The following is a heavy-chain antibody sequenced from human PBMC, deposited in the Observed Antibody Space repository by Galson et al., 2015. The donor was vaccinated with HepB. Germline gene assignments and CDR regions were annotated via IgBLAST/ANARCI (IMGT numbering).Heavy chain of an antibody. V-gene: IGHV1-24*01. CDR1: GYTLTELS. J-gene: IGHJ4*02. CDR2: FDPEDGET. D-gene: IGHD6-19*01. CDR3: ATDLLLSGYSSGWYVD. Sequence: SVKVSCKVSGYTLTELSMHWVRQAPGKGLEWMGGFDPEDGETIYAQKFQGRVTMTEDTSTDTAYMELSSLRSEDTAVYYCATDLLLSGYSSGWYVDWGQGTLVTVSS.